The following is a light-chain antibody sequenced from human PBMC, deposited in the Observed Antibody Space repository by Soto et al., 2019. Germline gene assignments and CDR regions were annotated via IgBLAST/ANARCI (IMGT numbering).Light chain of an antibody. V-gene: IGLV1-47*01. CDR2: RND. J-gene: IGLJ2*01. Sequence: QSVLTQPPSASGTPGQRVTISCSGSSSNIGSNYVYWYQQLPVTAPKLLIYRNDQRPSGVPDRFSGSKSGTSASLAISGLRSEDEADYYCEAWDDSLSAPVFGGGTKVTVL. CDR3: EAWDDSLSAPV. CDR1: SSNIGSNY.